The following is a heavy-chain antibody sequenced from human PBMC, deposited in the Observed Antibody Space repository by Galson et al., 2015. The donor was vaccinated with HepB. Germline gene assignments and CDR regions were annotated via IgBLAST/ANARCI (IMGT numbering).Heavy chain of an antibody. Sequence: SLRLSCAASGFTFSSYAMHWVRQAPGKGLEWVALISSDGSNKYCADSVKGRFTISRDNSKNTLYLRMNSLRAEDTAVYYCVRGYNYGYEYWYFDLWGRGTLVTVSS. CDR1: GFTFSSYA. CDR3: VRGYNYGYEYWYFDL. CDR2: ISSDGSNK. J-gene: IGHJ2*01. V-gene: IGHV3-30*04. D-gene: IGHD5-18*01.